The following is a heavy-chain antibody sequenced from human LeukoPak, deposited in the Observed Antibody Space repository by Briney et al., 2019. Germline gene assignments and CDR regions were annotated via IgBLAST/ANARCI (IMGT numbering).Heavy chain of an antibody. J-gene: IGHJ3*02. Sequence: PSETLSLTCTVSGGSISSGGYSWSWIRQHPGKGLEWIGYIYYSGSTYYNPSLKSRVTISVDTSKNQFSLKLSSVTAADTAVYYCAREITSDAFDIWGQGTMVTVSS. CDR2: IYYSGST. CDR3: AREITSDAFDI. D-gene: IGHD3-10*01. CDR1: GGSISSGGYS. V-gene: IGHV4-31*03.